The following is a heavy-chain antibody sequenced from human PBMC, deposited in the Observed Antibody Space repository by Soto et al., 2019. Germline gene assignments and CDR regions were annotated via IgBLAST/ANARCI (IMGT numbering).Heavy chain of an antibody. Sequence: TLSLTCTVSGGSISSSSYYWGWIRQPPGKGLEWIGSIYYSGSTYYKSSLKSRVTISVDTSKNQFSLKLSSVTAADTAVYYCARHGYSSSSYYYYGMDVWGQGTTVTVS. CDR3: ARHGYSSSSYYYYGMDV. D-gene: IGHD6-6*01. V-gene: IGHV4-39*01. J-gene: IGHJ6*02. CDR2: IYYSGST. CDR1: GGSISSSSYY.